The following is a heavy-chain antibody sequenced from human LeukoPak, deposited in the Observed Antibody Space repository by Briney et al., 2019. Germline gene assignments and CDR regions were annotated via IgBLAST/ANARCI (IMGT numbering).Heavy chain of an antibody. CDR2: IKKDGSEK. D-gene: IGHD3-9*01. Sequence: PGGSLRLSCAASGFTFSSYWMSWVRQAPGKGLEWVANIKKDGSEKYYVDSVKGRFTISRDNAKTSLYLQMNSLRAEDTAVYYCARYFDATMTRYYYYYYMDVWGKGTTVTISS. CDR3: ARYFDATMTRYYYYYYMDV. CDR1: GFTFSSYW. V-gene: IGHV3-7*01. J-gene: IGHJ6*03.